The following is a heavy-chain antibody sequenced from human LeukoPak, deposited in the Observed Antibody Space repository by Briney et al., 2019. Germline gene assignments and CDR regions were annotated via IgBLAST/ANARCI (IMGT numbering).Heavy chain of an antibody. J-gene: IGHJ6*02. D-gene: IGHD4-17*01. CDR3: ARDLVPPALDYGDPNYYYYGMDV. CDR2: ISYDGSNK. CDR1: GFTFSSYA. Sequence: PGGSLRLSCAASGFTFSSYAMHWVRQAPGKGLEWVAVISYDGSNKYYADSVKGRFTISRDNSKNTLYLQMNSLRAEDTAVYYRARDLVPPALDYGDPNYYYYGMDVWGQGTMVTVSS. V-gene: IGHV3-30-3*01.